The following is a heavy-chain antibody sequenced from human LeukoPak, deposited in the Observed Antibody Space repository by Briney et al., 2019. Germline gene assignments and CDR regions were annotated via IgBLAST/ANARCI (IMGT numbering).Heavy chain of an antibody. CDR3: TRPTYGYADALADY. J-gene: IGHJ4*02. V-gene: IGHV3-73*01. D-gene: IGHD2-2*01. CDR2: IRSKANSYAT. CDR1: GFTFSGSA. Sequence: GGSLRLSCAASGFTFSGSAMHWVRQASGKGLEWVGRIRSKANSYATAYAASVKGRFTISRDDSKNTAYLQMNSLKTEDTAVYYCTRPTYGYADALADYWGQGTLVTVSS.